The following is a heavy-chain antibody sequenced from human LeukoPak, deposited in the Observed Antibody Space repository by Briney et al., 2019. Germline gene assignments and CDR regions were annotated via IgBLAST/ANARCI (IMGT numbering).Heavy chain of an antibody. D-gene: IGHD1-26*01. V-gene: IGHV3-21*01. CDR3: ARYTSNVVGKPHYFDY. CDR2: ISSSSSYI. CDR1: GFTLSSYS. J-gene: IGHJ4*02. Sequence: GGSLRLSCAASGFTLSSYSMNWVRQAPGKGLEWVSSISSSSSYIYYADSVKGRFTISRDNTKNSLYLQMNSLRAEDTAVYYCARYTSNVVGKPHYFDYWGQGTLVTVSS.